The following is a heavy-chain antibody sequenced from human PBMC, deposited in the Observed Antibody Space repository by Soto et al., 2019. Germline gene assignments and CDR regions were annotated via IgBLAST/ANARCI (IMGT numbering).Heavy chain of an antibody. CDR1: GYTFTSYD. J-gene: IGHJ4*02. D-gene: IGHD4-17*01. V-gene: IGHV1-8*01. CDR2: MNPNSGNT. Sequence: QVQLVQSGAEVKKPGASVKVSCKAFGYTFTSYDINWVRQATGQGLEWMGWMNPNSGNTGYAQKFQGRVTXTXXTSIITAYMELSSLRSEATAVYYCARTLYGDNVDYWGQGTLVTVSS. CDR3: ARTLYGDNVDY.